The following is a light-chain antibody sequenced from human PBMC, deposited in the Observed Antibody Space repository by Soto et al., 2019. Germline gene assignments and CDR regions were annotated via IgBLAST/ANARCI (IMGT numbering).Light chain of an antibody. J-gene: IGLJ2*01. CDR1: SSDVGSYNF. Sequence: QSALTQPASVSGSPGQSITISCTGTSSDVGSYNFVSWYQQHPGKAPKLMIYEVSNRPSGVSNRFSGSKSGITASLTISGLQAEDEADYYCSSYTSSSTQVFGGGTKLTVL. V-gene: IGLV2-14*01. CDR3: SSYTSSSTQV. CDR2: EVS.